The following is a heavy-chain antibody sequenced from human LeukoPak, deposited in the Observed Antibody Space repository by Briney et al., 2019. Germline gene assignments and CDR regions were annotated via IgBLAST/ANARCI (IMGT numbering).Heavy chain of an antibody. CDR2: IYTSAST. D-gene: IGHD3-22*01. V-gene: IGHV4-61*02. CDR1: GGSISSGSYY. CDR3: ARDSTYYYDSSAGDAFDI. Sequence: SETLSLTCTVSGGSISSGSYYWSWIRQPAGKGLEWIGRIYTSASTNYNPSLKSRVTISVDTSKNQFSLKLSSVTAADTAVYYCARDSTYYYDSSAGDAFDIWGQGTMVTVSS. J-gene: IGHJ3*02.